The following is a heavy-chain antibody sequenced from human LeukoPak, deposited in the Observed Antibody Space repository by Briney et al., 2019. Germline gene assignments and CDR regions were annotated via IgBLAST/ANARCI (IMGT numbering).Heavy chain of an antibody. D-gene: IGHD4-17*01. Sequence: GGSLRLSCAASGLTFSNYAMNWVRQASGKGLEWVSGITDSGRKTYYADSVRGRFSISRDNSKNTVYLQMSDLRAEDTAVYYCAKITKATTPNYWGQGTLVTVSS. CDR3: AKITKATTPNY. CDR1: GLTFSNYA. CDR2: ITDSGRKT. V-gene: IGHV3-23*01. J-gene: IGHJ4*02.